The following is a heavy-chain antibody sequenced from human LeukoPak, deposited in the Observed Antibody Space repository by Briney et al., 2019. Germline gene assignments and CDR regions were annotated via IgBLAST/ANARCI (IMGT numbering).Heavy chain of an antibody. CDR1: GFTFSSYE. Sequence: PGGSLRLSCAASGFTFSSYEMNWVLQAPGKGLEWVSYISSSGSTIYYADSVKGRFTISRDNAKNSLYLQMNSLRAEDTAVYYCARDQGTMIVVDPDAFDIWGQGTMVTVSS. D-gene: IGHD3-22*01. CDR3: ARDQGTMIVVDPDAFDI. J-gene: IGHJ3*02. V-gene: IGHV3-48*03. CDR2: ISSSGSTI.